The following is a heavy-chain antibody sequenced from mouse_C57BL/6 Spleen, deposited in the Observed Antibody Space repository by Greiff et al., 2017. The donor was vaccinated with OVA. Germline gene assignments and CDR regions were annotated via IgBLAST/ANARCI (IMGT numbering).Heavy chain of an antibody. CDR1: GYTFTSYW. CDR3: AREGDDYFDY. Sequence: QVQLQQPGAELVKPGASVKLSCKASGYTFTSYWMHWVKQRPGQGLAWIGMIHPNSGSTNYNEKFKSKATLTVDKSSSTAYMQLSSLTSEDSAVYYCAREGDDYFDYWGQGTTLTVSS. V-gene: IGHV1-64*01. CDR2: IHPNSGST. J-gene: IGHJ2*01.